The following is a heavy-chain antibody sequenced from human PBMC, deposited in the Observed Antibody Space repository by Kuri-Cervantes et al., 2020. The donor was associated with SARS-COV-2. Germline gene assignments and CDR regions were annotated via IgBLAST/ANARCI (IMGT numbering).Heavy chain of an antibody. CDR1: GYTFTSYD. V-gene: IGHV1-18*01. CDR2: ISANSGNT. D-gene: IGHD3-22*01. J-gene: IGHJ6*02. CDR3: ARGAYDTSGYYYGYPYDYGMDV. Sequence: ASVKVSCKASGYTFTSYDINWVRQATGQGLEWMGWISANSGNTNYAQKLQGRVTLTTDTSTSTAYMELRSLRSDDTAVYYCARGAYDTSGYYYGYPYDYGMDVWGQGTTVTVSS.